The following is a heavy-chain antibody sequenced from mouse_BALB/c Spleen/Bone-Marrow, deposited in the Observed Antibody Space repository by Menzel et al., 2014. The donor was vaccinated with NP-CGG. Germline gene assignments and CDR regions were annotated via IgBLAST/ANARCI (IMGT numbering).Heavy chain of an antibody. CDR2: IDPANGNT. CDR3: ATGFAY. CDR1: GFNIKDTY. V-gene: IGHV14-3*02. J-gene: IGHJ3*01. Sequence: EVKLMESGAELVKPGASVKLSCTASGFNIKDTYMHWVKQMPEQGLEWIGRIDPANGNTKYDPKFQGKATITADTSSNTAYQQLSSLTSEDTAVYYCATGFAYWGQGTLVSVSA.